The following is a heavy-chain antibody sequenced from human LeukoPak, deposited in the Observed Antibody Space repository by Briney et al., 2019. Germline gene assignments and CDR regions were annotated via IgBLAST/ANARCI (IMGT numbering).Heavy chain of an antibody. CDR1: GFTFSTYT. CDR2: FSASDGST. Sequence: PGGSLRLSCAASGFTFSTYTMTWVRQPPGKGLGWVSTFSASDGSTYYADSVKGRFTISRDNPKNTLYLQMNSLRAEDTAVYYCARDWPAEWQQLPDYDAVDIWGQGTMVTVSS. V-gene: IGHV3-23*01. CDR3: ARDWPAEWQQLPDYDAVDI. D-gene: IGHD6-13*01. J-gene: IGHJ3*02.